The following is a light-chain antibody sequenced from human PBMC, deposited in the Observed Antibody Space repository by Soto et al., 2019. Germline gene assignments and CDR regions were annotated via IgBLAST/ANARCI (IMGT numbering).Light chain of an antibody. V-gene: IGLV1-51*01. CDR3: GTWDSSLTAVV. CDR2: DNT. J-gene: IGLJ2*01. Sequence: QSVLTQPPSVSAAPGQTVTISCSGGNSNIGNNFVSWYQQLPGTAPKLLIYDNTERPSGIPDRFSGSKSGTSATLGITGLQTGDEADYYCGTWDSSLTAVVFGGGTKVTVL. CDR1: NSNIGNNF.